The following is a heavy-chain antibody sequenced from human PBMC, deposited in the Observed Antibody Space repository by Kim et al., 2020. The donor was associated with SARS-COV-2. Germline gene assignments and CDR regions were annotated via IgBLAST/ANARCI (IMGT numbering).Heavy chain of an antibody. CDR2: T. CDR3: ARNLAYGMDV. V-gene: IGHV3-74*01. Sequence: TGYADSVKGLFTISRDNAKNTLFLQMISLRAEDTAVYYCARNLAYGMDVWGQGTTVTVSS. J-gene: IGHJ6*02.